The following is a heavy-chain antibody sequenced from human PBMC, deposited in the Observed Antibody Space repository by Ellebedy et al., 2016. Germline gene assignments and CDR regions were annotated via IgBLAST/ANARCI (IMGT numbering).Heavy chain of an antibody. Sequence: GESLKISCAASGFTLSSYWMHWVRQAPGKGLVWVSRTDSDGSSTNYADSVKGRFTISRENAKNSLYLQMNSLRAGDTAVYYCARGLAGTSKFMDVWGQGTTVTVSS. CDR1: GFTLSSYW. J-gene: IGHJ6*02. D-gene: IGHD1-7*01. CDR3: ARGLAGTSKFMDV. V-gene: IGHV3-74*01. CDR2: TDSDGSST.